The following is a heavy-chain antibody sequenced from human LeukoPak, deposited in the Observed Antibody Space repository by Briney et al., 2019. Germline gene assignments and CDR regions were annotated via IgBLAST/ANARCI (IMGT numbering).Heavy chain of an antibody. Sequence: GGSLRLSCAASGFTFDDYAMHWVRQAPGKGLEWVSLISWDGGSTYYADSVKGRFTISRDNSKNSLYLQMNSLRAEDTALYYCAKDISPGGYYDSSGYPAVGAFDIWGQGTMVTVSS. D-gene: IGHD3-22*01. CDR1: GFTFDDYA. CDR2: ISWDGGST. J-gene: IGHJ3*02. V-gene: IGHV3-43D*03. CDR3: AKDISPGGYYDSSGYPAVGAFDI.